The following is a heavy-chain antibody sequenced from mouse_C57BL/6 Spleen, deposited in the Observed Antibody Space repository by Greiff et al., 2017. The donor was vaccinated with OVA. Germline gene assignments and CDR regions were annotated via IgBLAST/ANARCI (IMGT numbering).Heavy chain of an antibody. CDR1: GYSITSGYY. D-gene: IGHD3-2*02. J-gene: IGHJ4*01. Sequence: EVQLVESGPGLVKPSQSLSLTCSVTGYSITSGYYWNWIRQFPGNKLEWMGYISYDGSNNYNPSLKNRISITRDTSKNQFFLKLNSVTTEDTATYYCARDEAQAIYYAMDYWGQGTSVTVSS. V-gene: IGHV3-6*01. CDR3: ARDEAQAIYYAMDY. CDR2: ISYDGSN.